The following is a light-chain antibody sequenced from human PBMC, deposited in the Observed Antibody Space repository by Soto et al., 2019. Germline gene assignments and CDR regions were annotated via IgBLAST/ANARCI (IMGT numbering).Light chain of an antibody. J-gene: IGLJ2*01. CDR1: SSDVGGYNY. CDR2: DVI. V-gene: IGLV2-14*03. CDR3: SSYTSSSTYVV. Sequence: QLVLTQPASVSGSPGQSITISCTGTSSDVGGYNYVSWYQQHPGKAPKLMIYDVINRPSGVSNRFSGSKSGNSASLTISGLQDEDEADYYCSSYTSSSTYVVFGGGTKLTVL.